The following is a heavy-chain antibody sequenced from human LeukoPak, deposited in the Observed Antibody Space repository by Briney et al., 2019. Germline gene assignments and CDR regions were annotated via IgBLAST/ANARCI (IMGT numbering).Heavy chain of an antibody. V-gene: IGHV4-39*07. D-gene: IGHD4-23*01. CDR3: ARDVPVTADGGKDY. J-gene: IGHJ4*02. CDR2: IYHSGST. Sequence: SQTLSLTCTVSGGSISSGDYYWGWIRQPPGKGLEWIGSIYHSGSTYYNPSLKSRVTISVDTSKNQFSLKLSSVTAADTAVYYCARDVPVTADGGKDYWGQGTLVTVSS. CDR1: GGSISSGDYY.